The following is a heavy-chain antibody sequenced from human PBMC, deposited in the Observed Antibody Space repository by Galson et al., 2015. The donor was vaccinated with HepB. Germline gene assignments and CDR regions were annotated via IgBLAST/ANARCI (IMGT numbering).Heavy chain of an antibody. CDR1: GFTFRSFA. D-gene: IGHD4-23*01. J-gene: IGHJ4*02. Sequence: LRLSCAASGFTFRSFAMSWVRQGPGKALEWVSTISGSGTSSYYADSVKGRFTISRDNSKNTLYLQMNSLRAEDTAVFYCAKTLHGGNFGADSWGQGTRVTVSS. CDR3: AKTLHGGNFGADS. CDR2: ISGSGTSS. V-gene: IGHV3-23*01.